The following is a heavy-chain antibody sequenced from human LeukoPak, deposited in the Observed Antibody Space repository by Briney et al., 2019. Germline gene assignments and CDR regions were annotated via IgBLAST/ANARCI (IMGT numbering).Heavy chain of an antibody. V-gene: IGHV4-39*01. Sequence: SETLSLTCTVSGGSMSSSSYYWGWLRQPPGKGLEWVGSIYYGGSAYYNPSLESRLAISVDTSMNQFPLKLNSVTAADTAVYYCGTLRYNWNYYFESWGQGTLVTVSS. D-gene: IGHD1-7*01. CDR1: GGSMSSSSYY. CDR2: IYYGGSA. J-gene: IGHJ4*02. CDR3: GTLRYNWNYYFES.